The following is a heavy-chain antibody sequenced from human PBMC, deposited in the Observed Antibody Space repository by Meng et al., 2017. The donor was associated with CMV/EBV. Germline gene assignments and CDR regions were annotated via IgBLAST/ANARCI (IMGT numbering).Heavy chain of an antibody. CDR2: ISAYNGNT. V-gene: IGHV1-18*01. CDR3: ARDCSSTSCYRKWYYGMDV. CDR1: GYTFTSYG. D-gene: IGHD2-2*02. Sequence: ASVKVSCKASGYTFTSYGISWVRQAPGQGLEWMGWISAYNGNTNYAQKLQGRVTMTTDTYTSTAYMELRSLRSDDTAVYYCARDCSSTSCYRKWYYGMDVWGQGTTVTVSS. J-gene: IGHJ6*02.